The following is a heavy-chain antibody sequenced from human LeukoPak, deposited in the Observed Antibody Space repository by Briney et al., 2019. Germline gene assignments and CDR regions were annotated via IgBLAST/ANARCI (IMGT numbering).Heavy chain of an antibody. CDR2: IGGSGSRT. CDR3: AKDWGSGSYQPDAFDI. D-gene: IGHD1-26*01. J-gene: IGHJ3*02. Sequence: GGSLRLSCAASGFTFSSYAMSWVRQAPGKSLEWVSGIGGSGSRTYYADSVKGRFTISRDNSKNTLYLQMNSLRAEDTAIYYCAKDWGSGSYQPDAFDIWGQGTMVTVSS. V-gene: IGHV3-23*01. CDR1: GFTFSSYA.